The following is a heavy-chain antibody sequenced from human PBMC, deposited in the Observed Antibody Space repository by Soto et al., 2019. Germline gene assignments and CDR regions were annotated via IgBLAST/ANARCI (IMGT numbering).Heavy chain of an antibody. Sequence: GSLRLSCAASGFTFSRYGMHWVRQAPGRGLEWVAVIWYDGSNIYYADSVKGRFTISRDNSEDTLDLQMNSLRAEDTAVYYCARDREQWLVGYYFDYWGQGTLVTVSS. D-gene: IGHD6-19*01. CDR2: IWYDGSNI. J-gene: IGHJ4*02. V-gene: IGHV3-33*01. CDR3: ARDREQWLVGYYFDY. CDR1: GFTFSRYG.